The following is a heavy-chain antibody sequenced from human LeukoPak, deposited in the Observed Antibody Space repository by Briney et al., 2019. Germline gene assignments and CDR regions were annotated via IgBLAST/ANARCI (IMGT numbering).Heavy chain of an antibody. CDR3: ARGRAYCSGGSCYPFQPGHFDY. J-gene: IGHJ4*02. V-gene: IGHV4-34*01. Sequence: SETLSLTCAVYGGSFSGYYWSWIRQPPGKGLEWIGEINHSGSTNYNPSLKSRVTISVDTSKNQFSLKLSSVTAADTAVYYCARGRAYCSGGSCYPFQPGHFDYWGQGTLVTVSS. CDR2: INHSGST. D-gene: IGHD2-15*01. CDR1: GGSFSGYY.